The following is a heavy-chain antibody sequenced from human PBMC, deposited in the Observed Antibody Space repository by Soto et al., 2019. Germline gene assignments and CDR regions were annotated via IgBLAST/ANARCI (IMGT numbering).Heavy chain of an antibody. CDR1: GFTFISYN. J-gene: IGHJ4*02. D-gene: IGHD7-27*01. CDR2: ITSGGTFI. V-gene: IGHV3-21*01. Sequence: EVQLVESGGGLVKPGGSLTLSCVASGFTFISYNMNWVRQAPGMGLEWVSSITSGGTFIYYADSVRGRFTISRDNAKNSLFLQMNSLRVEDTAIYYCARDIANWGFDYWGQGTLVTVSS. CDR3: ARDIANWGFDY.